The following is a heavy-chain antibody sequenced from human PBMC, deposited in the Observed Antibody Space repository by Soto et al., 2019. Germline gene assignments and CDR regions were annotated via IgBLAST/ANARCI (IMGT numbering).Heavy chain of an antibody. CDR1: GGSFSGYY. CDR2: INHSGST. J-gene: IGHJ6*03. CDR3: ARGPSTTVTTRGVKGRRYMDV. D-gene: IGHD4-17*01. V-gene: IGHV4-34*01. Sequence: SETLSLTCAVYGGSFSGYYWSWIRQPPGKGLEWIGEINHSGSTNYNSSLKSRVTISVGTSKNQFSLKLSSVTAADTAVYYCARGPSTTVTTRGVKGRRYMDVWGKGTTVTVSS.